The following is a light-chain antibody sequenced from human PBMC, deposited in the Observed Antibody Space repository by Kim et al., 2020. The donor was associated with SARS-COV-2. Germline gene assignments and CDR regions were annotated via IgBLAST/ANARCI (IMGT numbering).Light chain of an antibody. CDR3: QSYNSGGGV. J-gene: IGLJ3*02. CDR1: SGSIASNY. V-gene: IGLV6-57*03. Sequence: GKTVTISCTRSSGSIASNYVQWYQQRPGSAPTTVIYEDNQRPSGVPDRFSGSIDSSSNSASLSISGLNTEDEADYYCQSYNSGGGVFGGGTQLTVL. CDR2: EDN.